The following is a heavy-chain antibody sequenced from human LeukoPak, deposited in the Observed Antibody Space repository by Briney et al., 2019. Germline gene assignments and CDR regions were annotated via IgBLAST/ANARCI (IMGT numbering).Heavy chain of an antibody. Sequence: GGSLRLSCAASGCTFSSYWMSWGRQAPGKGLEWVANVKQDGSERYYVDSVKGRFTISRDNNKHCLYLQMNSLRIEDTALYYCAKGHSLTFLDSWGQGTLVTVSS. V-gene: IGHV3-7*03. D-gene: IGHD2-15*01. CDR2: VKQDGSER. J-gene: IGHJ4*02. CDR3: AKGHSLTFLDS. CDR1: GCTFSSYW.